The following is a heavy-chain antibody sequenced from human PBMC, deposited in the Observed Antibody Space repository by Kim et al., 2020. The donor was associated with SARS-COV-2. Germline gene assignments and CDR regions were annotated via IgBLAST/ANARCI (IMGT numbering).Heavy chain of an antibody. CDR3: ATSRGFLEWSTLFDY. CDR1: GGSISSSSYY. CDR2: IYYSGST. D-gene: IGHD3-3*01. V-gene: IGHV4-39*01. Sequence: SETLSLTCTVSGGSISSSSYYWGWIRQPPGKGLEWIGSIYYSGSTYYNPSLKSRVTISVDTSKNQFSLKLSSVTAADTAVYYCATSRGFLEWSTLFDYWGQGTLVTVSS. J-gene: IGHJ4*02.